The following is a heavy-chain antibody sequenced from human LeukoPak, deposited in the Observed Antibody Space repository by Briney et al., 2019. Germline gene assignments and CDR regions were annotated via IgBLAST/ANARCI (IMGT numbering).Heavy chain of an antibody. Sequence: TGGSLRLSCLVSGLTFSSYGMHWVRQPPGKGLDWVAFIRNDGSNKYYGASVKGRFTISRDNSRNTVYLQMNTLRTEDTALYYCAKDKASGKDYWGQGTLVTVSS. D-gene: IGHD4-23*01. CDR1: GLTFSSYG. CDR3: AKDKASGKDY. CDR2: IRNDGSNK. J-gene: IGHJ4*02. V-gene: IGHV3-30*02.